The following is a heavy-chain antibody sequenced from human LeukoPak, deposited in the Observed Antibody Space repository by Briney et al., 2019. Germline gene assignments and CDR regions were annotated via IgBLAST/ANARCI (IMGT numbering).Heavy chain of an antibody. Sequence: GGSLRLSCAASGFTFSSYSLNWVRLAPGKGLEWVSSISSSGSYIYYADSVKGRFTISRDNAKNSLYLQMNSLRAEDTAVYYCAKGRGVVVPAAFYYFDYWGQGTLVTVSS. V-gene: IGHV3-21*04. CDR1: GFTFSSYS. J-gene: IGHJ4*02. D-gene: IGHD2-2*01. CDR2: ISSSGSYI. CDR3: AKGRGVVVPAAFYYFDY.